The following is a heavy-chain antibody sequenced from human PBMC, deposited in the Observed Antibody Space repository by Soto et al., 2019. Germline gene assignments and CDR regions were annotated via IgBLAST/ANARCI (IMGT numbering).Heavy chain of an antibody. CDR2: ISADNGNT. V-gene: IGHV1-18*04. CDR3: ARDVVTFNYGGNYD. Sequence: QVQLVPSGAEVKKPGASVKVSCNASGYPVTSYGISWVRQAPGQGLEWMGWISADNGNTNYAQKLQGRGTMTTDTSTSTAYMELMSLRSDETAVYYCARDVVTFNYGGNYDWGQGTLVTVSS. J-gene: IGHJ4*02. CDR1: GYPVTSYG. D-gene: IGHD4-17*01.